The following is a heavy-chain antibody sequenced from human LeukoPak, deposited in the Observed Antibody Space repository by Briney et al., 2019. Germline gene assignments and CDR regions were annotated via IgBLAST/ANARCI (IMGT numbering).Heavy chain of an antibody. V-gene: IGHV3-53*04. J-gene: IGHJ4*02. CDR1: GFTVSTNC. CDR3: ARVDTVMAYYFDL. CDR2: IYSGGTT. Sequence: PGGSLRLSCAASGFTVSTNCMTWVRQAPGKGLDWDSTIYSGGTTYYADSVMGRFTISRHNSRNTLYLQMNSLRAEDTAVYYCARVDTVMAYYFDLWGQGTLVTVSS. D-gene: IGHD5-18*01.